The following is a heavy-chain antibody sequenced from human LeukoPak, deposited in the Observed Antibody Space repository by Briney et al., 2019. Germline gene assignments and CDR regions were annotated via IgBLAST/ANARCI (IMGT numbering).Heavy chain of an antibody. CDR2: INAGNGNT. CDR1: GYTFTSYA. D-gene: IGHD2-2*01. J-gene: IGHJ1*01. V-gene: IGHV1-3*01. CDR3: ARGPIVVVPAALVYFQH. Sequence: GASVKVSCKASGYTFTSYAMHWVRQAPGQRLEWMGWINAGNGNTKYSQKFQGRVTITRDTSASTAYMELSSLRSEDTAVYYCARGPIVVVPAALVYFQHWGQGTLVTVSS.